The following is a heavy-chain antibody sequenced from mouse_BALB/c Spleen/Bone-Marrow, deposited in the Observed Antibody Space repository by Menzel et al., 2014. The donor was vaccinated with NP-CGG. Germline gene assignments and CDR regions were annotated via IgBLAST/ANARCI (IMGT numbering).Heavy chain of an antibody. CDR2: IYPGDGDT. Sequence: HVQLQQSGAELARPGASVKLSCKASGYTFXSYWMQWVKQRPGQGLEWIGAIYPGDGDTTYTQKFKGKATLTADKSSSTAYMQLSSLASEDSAVYYCARGAPFDYWGQGTTLTVSS. CDR3: ARGAPFDY. CDR1: GYTFXSYW. J-gene: IGHJ2*01. V-gene: IGHV1-87*01.